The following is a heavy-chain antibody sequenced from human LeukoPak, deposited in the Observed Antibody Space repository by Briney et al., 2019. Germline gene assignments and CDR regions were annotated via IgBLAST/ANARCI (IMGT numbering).Heavy chain of an antibody. V-gene: IGHV3-23*01. J-gene: IGHJ4*02. CDR3: ARARPYYYDTDELDY. CDR1: GFTFTSYA. D-gene: IGHD3-22*01. CDR2: ISAGGGST. Sequence: GGSLRLSCAASGFTFTSYAMTWVRQAPRKGLEWVSAISAGGGSTYYADSVKGRFTIARDNSKNTLSLQMDSLRAEDTAVYYCARARPYYYDTDELDYWGQGTLVTVSS.